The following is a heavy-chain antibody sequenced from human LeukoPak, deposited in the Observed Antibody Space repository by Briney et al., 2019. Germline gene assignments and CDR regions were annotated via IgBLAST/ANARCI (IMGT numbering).Heavy chain of an antibody. CDR2: INHSGST. J-gene: IGHJ4*02. CDR3: ASFGDILTGHYISY. V-gene: IGHV4-34*01. Sequence: SETLSLTCAVYGGSFSGYYWSWIRQPPGKGLEWIGEINHSGSTNYNPSLKSRVTISVDTSKNQFSLKLSSVTAADTAVYYCASFGDILTGHYISYWGQGTLVTVSS. CDR1: GGSFSGYY. D-gene: IGHD3-9*01.